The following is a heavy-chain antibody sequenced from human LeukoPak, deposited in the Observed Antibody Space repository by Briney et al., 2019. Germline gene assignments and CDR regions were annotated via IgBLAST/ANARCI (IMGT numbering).Heavy chain of an antibody. CDR2: IIPIFGTA. CDR1: GGTFSSYA. D-gene: IGHD1-26*01. V-gene: IGHV1-69*05. Sequence: ASVKVSCKASGGTFSSYAISWVRQAPGQGLEWMGRIIPIFGTANYAQKFQGRVTITTDESTSTAYMELSSLRSEDTAVYYCASELGATNYYYYYMYVWGKGTTVTVSS. J-gene: IGHJ6*03. CDR3: ASELGATNYYYYYMYV.